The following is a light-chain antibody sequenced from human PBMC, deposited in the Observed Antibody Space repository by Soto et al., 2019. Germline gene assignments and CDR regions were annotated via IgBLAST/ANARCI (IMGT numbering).Light chain of an antibody. CDR1: QSVSSSY. CDR3: HQFGSSPPWT. CDR2: GAS. J-gene: IGKJ1*01. V-gene: IGKV3-20*01. Sequence: EIVLTQSPGTLSLSPGERATLSCRASQSVSSSYLTWYRQKPGQAPRLLISGASRRAIGIPDRFSGSGSGTDFPLTISRLEPEDFAVYYCHQFGSSPPWTFGQGT.